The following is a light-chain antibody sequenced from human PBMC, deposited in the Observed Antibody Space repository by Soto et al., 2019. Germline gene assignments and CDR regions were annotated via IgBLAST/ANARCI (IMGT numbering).Light chain of an antibody. CDR2: DAS. J-gene: IGKJ4*01. V-gene: IGKV1-5*01. CDR1: KSISSW. CDR3: QQYNSYSLT. Sequence: IQMTQSPSTLSASVGDRVTITCRASKSISSWLAWYQQKPGKAPKLLIYDASSLESGVPSRFSGSGSGTEFTLTISSLQPDDFATSYCQQYNSYSLTFGGGTKVEIK.